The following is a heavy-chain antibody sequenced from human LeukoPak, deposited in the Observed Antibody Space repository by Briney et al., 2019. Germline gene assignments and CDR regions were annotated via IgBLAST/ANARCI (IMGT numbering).Heavy chain of an antibody. CDR1: GFTFSSSG. CDR3: AKLASVGATGFHYYYYYMDV. CDR2: ISGSGGST. D-gene: IGHD1-26*01. Sequence: PGGSLRLSCAASGFTFSSSGMSWVRQAPGKGLEWVSAISGSGGSTYYADSVKGRFTISKDNSKNTLYLQMNGLRAEDTAVYYCAKLASVGATGFHYYYYYMDVWGKGTTVTISS. V-gene: IGHV3-23*01. J-gene: IGHJ6*03.